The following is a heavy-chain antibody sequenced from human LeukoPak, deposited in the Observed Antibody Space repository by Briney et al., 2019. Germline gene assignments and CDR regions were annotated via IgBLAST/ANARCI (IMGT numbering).Heavy chain of an antibody. CDR1: GGSISSSSYY. J-gene: IGHJ3*02. V-gene: IGHV3-7*03. CDR2: IKEDGSEK. CDR3: ARLHSAVYYGDAFDI. Sequence: ETLSLTCTVSGGSISSSSYYWGWIRQPPGKGLEWVANIKEDGSEKYYVDSVKGRFTVSRDNVKNSLFLQMNSLRVEDTAAYYCARLHSAVYYGDAFDIWGQGTMVTVSS. D-gene: IGHD3-10*01.